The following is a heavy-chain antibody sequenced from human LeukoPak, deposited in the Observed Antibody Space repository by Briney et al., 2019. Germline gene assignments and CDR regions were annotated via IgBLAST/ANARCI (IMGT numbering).Heavy chain of an antibody. CDR2: IFPIFGTA. J-gene: IGHJ6*04. V-gene: IGHV1-69*06. D-gene: IGHD6-19*01. Sequence: ASVKVSCKASGGTFSSYAISWVRQAPGQGLEWMGGIFPIFGTANYAQKFQGRVTITADKSTSTAYMELSSLRSEDTAVYYCARGAIIINSIAVGDYGMDVWGKGTTVTVSS. CDR1: GGTFSSYA. CDR3: ARGAIIINSIAVGDYGMDV.